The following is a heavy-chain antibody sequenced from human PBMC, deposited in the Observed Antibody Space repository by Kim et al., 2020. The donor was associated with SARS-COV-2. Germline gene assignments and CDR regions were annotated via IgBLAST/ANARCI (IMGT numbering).Heavy chain of an antibody. Sequence: YSPSFQGQVTISADKSISTAYLQWSSLKASDTAMYYCARAYSNYVYWFDPWGQGTLVTVSS. CDR3: ARAYSNYVYWFDP. D-gene: IGHD4-4*01. V-gene: IGHV5-51*01. J-gene: IGHJ5*02.